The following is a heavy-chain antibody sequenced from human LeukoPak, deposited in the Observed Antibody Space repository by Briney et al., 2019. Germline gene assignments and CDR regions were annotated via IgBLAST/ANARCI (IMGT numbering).Heavy chain of an antibody. D-gene: IGHD4-17*01. Sequence: GGSLRLSCAASGFTFSSYAMSWVRQAPGKGLEWVSAISGSGGSTYYADSVKGRFTISRDNSKNTLYLQMNSLRAEDTAVYYCTKPPSGATRPLYFQHWGQGTLVTVSS. CDR3: TKPPSGATRPLYFQH. J-gene: IGHJ1*01. CDR1: GFTFSSYA. V-gene: IGHV3-23*01. CDR2: ISGSGGST.